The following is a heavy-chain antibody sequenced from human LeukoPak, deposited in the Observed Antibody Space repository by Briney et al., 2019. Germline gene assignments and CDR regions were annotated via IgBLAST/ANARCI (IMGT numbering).Heavy chain of an antibody. J-gene: IGHJ4*02. CDR1: GFTFSSSA. Sequence: GGSLRLSCAASGFTFSSSAMSWVRQAPGQGLEWVSNISGSGSGGSTYYADSAKGRFTISRDNAKNSLYLQMNSLRAEDTALYYCARPFGDLSSSYFDYWGQGTLVTVSS. CDR3: ARPFGDLSSSYFDY. CDR2: ISGSGSGGST. V-gene: IGHV3-23*01. D-gene: IGHD3-10*01.